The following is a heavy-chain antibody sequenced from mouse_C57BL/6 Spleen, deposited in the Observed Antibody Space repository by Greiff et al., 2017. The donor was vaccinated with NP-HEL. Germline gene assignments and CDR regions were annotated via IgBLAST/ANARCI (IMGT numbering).Heavy chain of an antibody. V-gene: IGHV1-19*01. CDR3: ASSSVDYFDY. Sequence: DVKLQESGPVLVKPGASVKMSCKASGYTFTDYYMNWVKQSHGKSLEWIGVINPYNGGTSYNQKFKGKATLTVDKSSSTAYMELNSLTSEDSAVYYCASSSVDYFDYWGQGTTLTVSS. CDR2: INPYNGGT. J-gene: IGHJ2*01. CDR1: GYTFTDYY.